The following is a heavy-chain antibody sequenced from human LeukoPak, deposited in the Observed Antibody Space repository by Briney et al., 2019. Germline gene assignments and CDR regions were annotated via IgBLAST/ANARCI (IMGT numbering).Heavy chain of an antibody. CDR3: ARATGTTVTLLDY. D-gene: IGHD4-17*01. V-gene: IGHV3-21*01. CDR1: GFTFSSYA. Sequence: GGSLRLSCAASGFTFSSYAMSWVRQAPGKGLEWVSSISSSSSYIYYADSVKGRFTISRDNAKNSLYLQMNSLRAEDTAVYYCARATGTTVTLLDYWGQGTLVTVSS. CDR2: ISSSSSYI. J-gene: IGHJ4*02.